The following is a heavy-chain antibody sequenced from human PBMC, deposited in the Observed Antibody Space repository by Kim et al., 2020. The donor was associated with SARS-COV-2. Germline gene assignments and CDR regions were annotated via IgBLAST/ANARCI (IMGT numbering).Heavy chain of an antibody. V-gene: IGHV3-74*01. J-gene: IGHJ4*02. CDR2: IYTDGTRT. Sequence: GGSLRLSCAASGFIFSDYWMHWVRQAPGNGLVWVSRIYTDGTRTAYADSVTGRFTISRDNAKNTVYLQMNSLRAEDTAVYYCARGDRVGYYLDYRGQGILVTVSS. CDR1: GFIFSDYW. CDR3: ARGDRVGYYLDY. D-gene: IGHD3-3*01.